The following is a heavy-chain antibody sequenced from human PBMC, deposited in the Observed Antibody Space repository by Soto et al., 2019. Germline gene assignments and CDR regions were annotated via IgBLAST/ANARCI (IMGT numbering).Heavy chain of an antibody. D-gene: IGHD3-22*01. CDR2: IYPGDSDT. CDR3: ARQDGGYYYDTSGYYSSMEV. V-gene: IGHV5-51*01. CDR1: GYSFTNYW. J-gene: IGHJ6*04. Sequence: GESLKISCKGSGYSFTNYWIGWVRQMPGKGLEWMGIIYPGDSDTRYSPSFQGQVTISADKSISTAYLQWSSLKASDTAMYYCARQDGGYYYDTSGYYSSMEVWGKGTTVTVS.